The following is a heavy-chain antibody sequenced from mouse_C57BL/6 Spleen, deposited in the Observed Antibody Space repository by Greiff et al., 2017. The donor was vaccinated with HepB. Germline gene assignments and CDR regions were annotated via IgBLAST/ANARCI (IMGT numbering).Heavy chain of an antibody. CDR1: GFSLTSYG. J-gene: IGHJ4*01. V-gene: IGHV2-6-1*01. CDR3: ARHEGPYYDYDGAMDY. D-gene: IGHD2-4*01. CDR2: IWSDGST. Sequence: VQLQESGPGLVAPSQSLSITCTVSGFSLTSYGVHWVRQPPGKGLEWLVVIWSDGSTTYNSALKSRLSISKDNAKSQVFLKMNSLQTDDTAMYYWARHEGPYYDYDGAMDYWGQGTSVTVSS.